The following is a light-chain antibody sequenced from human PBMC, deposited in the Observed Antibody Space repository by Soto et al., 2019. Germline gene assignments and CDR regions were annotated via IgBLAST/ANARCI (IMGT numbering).Light chain of an antibody. J-gene: IGKJ2*01. CDR1: QSVSTY. CDR3: QQRSNWPPRT. Sequence: EIVLTQSPATLSLSPGERATLSCRASQSVSTYLAWYQQKPGQAPRLLLYDASNRATGIPGRFSGSGSGTDFTLTISSLEPEDFAVYYCQQRSNWPPRTFGQGTKLEIK. CDR2: DAS. V-gene: IGKV3-11*01.